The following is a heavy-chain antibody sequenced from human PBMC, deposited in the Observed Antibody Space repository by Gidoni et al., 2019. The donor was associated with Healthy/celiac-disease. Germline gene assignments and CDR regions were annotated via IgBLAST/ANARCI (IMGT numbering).Heavy chain of an antibody. V-gene: IGHV4-61*02. Sequence: YGGSISSGSYYWSWIRQPAGKGLEWIGRIYTSGSTNYNPSLKSRVTISVDTSKNQFSLKLSSVTAADTAVYYCARESMTTVTTFDYWGQGTLVTVSS. D-gene: IGHD4-17*01. CDR2: IYTSGST. CDR3: ARESMTTVTTFDY. J-gene: IGHJ4*02. CDR1: GGSISSGSYY.